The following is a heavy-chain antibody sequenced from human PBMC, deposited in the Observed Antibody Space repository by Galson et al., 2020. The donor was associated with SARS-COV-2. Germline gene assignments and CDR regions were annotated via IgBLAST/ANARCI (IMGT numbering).Heavy chain of an antibody. D-gene: IGHD6-13*01. Sequence: GESLKISCKGSGYSFTSYWIGWVRQMPGKGLEWMGIIYPGDSDTRYSPSFQGQVTISADKSISTAYLQWSSLKASDTAMYYCARTLRAYSSSWYHLGYYYYMDVWGKGTTVTVSS. CDR1: GYSFTSYW. CDR3: ARTLRAYSSSWYHLGYYYYMDV. CDR2: IYPGDSDT. V-gene: IGHV5-51*01. J-gene: IGHJ6*03.